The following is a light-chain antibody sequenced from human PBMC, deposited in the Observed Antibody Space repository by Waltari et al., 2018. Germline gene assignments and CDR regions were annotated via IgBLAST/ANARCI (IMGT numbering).Light chain of an antibody. V-gene: IGLV4-69*01. CDR3: ETGGFGIWR. Sequence: LILTQSPSASASLGASVKLSCTLSSGHINDAIDWLQRQPEKGPRYLMKVNSDGSYIKGDGIPDRFSGSSSGADRYLTISSLQSEDEADYYCETGGFGIWRFGGGTKLTVL. CDR2: VNSDGSY. J-gene: IGLJ2*01. CDR1: SGHINDA.